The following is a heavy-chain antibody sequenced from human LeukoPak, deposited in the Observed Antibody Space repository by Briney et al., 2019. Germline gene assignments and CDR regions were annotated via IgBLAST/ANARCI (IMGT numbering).Heavy chain of an antibody. V-gene: IGHV4-34*01. D-gene: IGHD2-15*01. CDR3: ARALGYSSGGSCYLDY. CDR2: INHSGST. J-gene: IGHJ4*02. CDR1: GGSFTGYY. Sequence: PSETLSRTCAVYGGSFTGYYWGWIRQPPGKGREWIGEINHSGSTNYNPSLKSRVTISVDTSKNQFSLKLSSVTAADTAVYYCARALGYSSGGSCYLDYWGQGTLVTVSS.